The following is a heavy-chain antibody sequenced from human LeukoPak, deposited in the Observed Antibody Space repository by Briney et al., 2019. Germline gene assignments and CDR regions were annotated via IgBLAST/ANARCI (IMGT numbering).Heavy chain of an antibody. D-gene: IGHD3-22*01. CDR3: ARDRPNYYDSSGYFD. V-gene: IGHV1-2*02. Sequence: ASVKVSCKASGYTFTGYYMHWVRQAPGQGLEWMGWINPNSGGTNYAQKFQGRVTMTRDTSISTAYMELSRLRSDDTAVYYCARDRPNYYDSSGYFDWGQGTLVTVSS. CDR2: INPNSGGT. CDR1: GYTFTGYY. J-gene: IGHJ4*02.